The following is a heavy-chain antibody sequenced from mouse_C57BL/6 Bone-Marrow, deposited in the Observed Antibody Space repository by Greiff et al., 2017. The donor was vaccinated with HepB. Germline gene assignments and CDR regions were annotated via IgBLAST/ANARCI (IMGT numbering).Heavy chain of an antibody. Sequence: VKLQQSGAELVRPGTSVKMSCKASGYTFTNYWIGWAKQRPGHGLEWIGDIYPGGGYTNYNEKFKGKATLTADKSSSTAYMQFSSLTSEDSAIYYCARPHGSSYNYAMDYWGQGTSVTVSS. J-gene: IGHJ4*01. CDR1: GYTFTNYW. V-gene: IGHV1-63*01. CDR2: IYPGGGYT. CDR3: ARPHGSSYNYAMDY. D-gene: IGHD1-1*01.